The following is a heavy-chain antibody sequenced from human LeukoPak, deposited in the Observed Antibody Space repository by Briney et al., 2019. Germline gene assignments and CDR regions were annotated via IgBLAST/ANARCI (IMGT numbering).Heavy chain of an antibody. D-gene: IGHD5-12*01. CDR2: ISYDGSNK. V-gene: IGHV3-30-3*01. CDR1: GFTFSSYA. J-gene: IGHJ6*02. Sequence: GGSLRLSCAASGFTFSSYAMHWVRQAPGKGLEWVAVISYDGSNKYYADSVKGRFTISRDNSENTLYLQMNSLRAEDTAVYYCARVLFSGYGGPYYYGMDVWGQGTTVTVSS. CDR3: ARVLFSGYGGPYYYGMDV.